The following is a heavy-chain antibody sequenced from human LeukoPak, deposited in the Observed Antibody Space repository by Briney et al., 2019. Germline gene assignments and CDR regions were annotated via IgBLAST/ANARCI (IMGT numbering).Heavy chain of an antibody. CDR2: ISYDGSNK. J-gene: IGHJ4*02. Sequence: GGSLRLSCAASGSTFSSYAMHWVRQAPGKGLEWVAVISYDGSNKYYADSVKGRFTISRDNSKNTLYLQMNSLRAEDTAVYYCARDQQGGGSYQVGPFDYWGQGTLVTVSS. V-gene: IGHV3-30-3*01. CDR3: ARDQQGGGSYQVGPFDY. D-gene: IGHD1-26*01. CDR1: GSTFSSYA.